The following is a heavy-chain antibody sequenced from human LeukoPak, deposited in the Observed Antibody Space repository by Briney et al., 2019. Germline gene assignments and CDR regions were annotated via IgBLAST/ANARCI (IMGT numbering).Heavy chain of an antibody. CDR3: AKDGAHYYDSSGYGFDY. V-gene: IGHV3-30*18. CDR1: GFTFSSYG. D-gene: IGHD3-22*01. Sequence: GRSLRLSCAASGFTFSSYGMHWVRQAPGKGLEWVAVISYDGSNKYYADSVKGRFTISRDNSKNMLYLQMNSLRAEDTAVYYCAKDGAHYYDSSGYGFDYWGQGTLVTVSS. CDR2: ISYDGSNK. J-gene: IGHJ4*02.